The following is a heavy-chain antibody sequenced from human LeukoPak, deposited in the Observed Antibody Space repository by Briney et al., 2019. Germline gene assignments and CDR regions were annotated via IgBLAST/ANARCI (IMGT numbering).Heavy chain of an antibody. Sequence: GASVKVSCKASGYTFTSYGISWVRQAPGQGLEWMGWISAYNGNTNYAQKLQGRVTMTTDTSTSTAYMELRSLRSDDTAVYYCARDLGYCSSTSRYSAFDIWGQGTMVTVSS. D-gene: IGHD2-2*01. J-gene: IGHJ3*02. CDR1: GYTFTSYG. CDR3: ARDLGYCSSTSRYSAFDI. CDR2: ISAYNGNT. V-gene: IGHV1-18*01.